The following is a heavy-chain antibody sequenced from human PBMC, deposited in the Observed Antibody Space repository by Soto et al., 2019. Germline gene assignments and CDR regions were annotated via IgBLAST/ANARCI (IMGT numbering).Heavy chain of an antibody. CDR1: GDTFSNYV. CDR2: NVPIFRTA. Sequence: QVQLVQSGAEVKKPGSSVKVACKVSGDTFSNYVINWVRQAPGQGLEWMGANVPIFRTANYAQKFQGRVTMTADEFTITAYMELSGLRSDDTATYYCARETSAPGTFREDASDIWGQGTLVTVSS. CDR3: ARETSAPGTFREDASDI. J-gene: IGHJ3*02. D-gene: IGHD6-13*01. V-gene: IGHV1-69*12.